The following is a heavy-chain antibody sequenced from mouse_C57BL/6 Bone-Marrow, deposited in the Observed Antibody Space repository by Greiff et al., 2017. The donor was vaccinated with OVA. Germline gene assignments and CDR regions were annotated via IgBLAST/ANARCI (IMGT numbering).Heavy chain of an antibody. D-gene: IGHD1-1*01. J-gene: IGHJ2*01. CDR3: ARAPYYYGSTLYYFDY. V-gene: IGHV1-9*01. CDR1: GYTFTGYW. Sequence: VQLQQSGAELMKPGASVKLSCKATGYTFTGYWIEWVKQRPGHGLEWIGEILPGSGSTNYNEKFKGKATFTADTSSNTAYMQLSSLTTEDSAIYDYARAPYYYGSTLYYFDYWGQGTTLTVSS. CDR2: ILPGSGST.